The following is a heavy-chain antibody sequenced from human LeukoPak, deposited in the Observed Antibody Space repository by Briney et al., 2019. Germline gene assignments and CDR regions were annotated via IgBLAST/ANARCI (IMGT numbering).Heavy chain of an antibody. CDR3: VREVTYSYGSFINYYYYMAV. D-gene: IGHD5-18*01. J-gene: IGHJ6*03. V-gene: IGHV3-23*01. Sequence: GVPLTLSCAASRFTFSTSAMSWVRQAPGKGLEWVSNISGSGSGESTNYADSVTGRFNISRHNSKNTMYLKMNSLRAEDTDVYYCVREVTYSYGSFINYYYYMAVWGKGTTGTVSS. CDR2: ISGSGSGEST. CDR1: RFTFSTSA.